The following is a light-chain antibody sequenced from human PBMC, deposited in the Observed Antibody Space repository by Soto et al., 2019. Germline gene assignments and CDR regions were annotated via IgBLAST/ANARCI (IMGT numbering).Light chain of an antibody. CDR1: QSISGW. J-gene: IGKJ2*01. CDR2: DAS. V-gene: IGKV1-5*01. CDR3: QRYDSFSMYT. Sequence: DIQMTQSPSTLSASVGDRVTITCRASQSISGWLAWYQQRPGKAPKVLIYDASKLESGVPPRFSGSGSGTEFTLTISSLQPDDFATYYCQRYDSFSMYTFGQGTKVDIK.